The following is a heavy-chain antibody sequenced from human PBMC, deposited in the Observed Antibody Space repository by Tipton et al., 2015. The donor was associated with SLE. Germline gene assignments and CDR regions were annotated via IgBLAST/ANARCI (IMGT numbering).Heavy chain of an antibody. V-gene: IGHV4-59*12. J-gene: IGHJ3*01. CDR2: IYHTGST. CDR3: ARGIATGAIFGVVPPC. D-gene: IGHD3-3*01. Sequence: ELEWIGYIYHTGSTNYNPSLRSRVAISVDTSKNQFSLLLNSLTGADTAVYYCARGIATGAIFGVVPPCWGQGRRVSVSS.